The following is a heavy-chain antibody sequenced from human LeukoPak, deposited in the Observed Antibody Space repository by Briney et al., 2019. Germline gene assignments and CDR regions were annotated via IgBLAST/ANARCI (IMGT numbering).Heavy chain of an antibody. D-gene: IGHD2-21*01. CDR3: ARGCGGDCYWGDY. CDR1: GFTVSNNY. CDR2: IYSGDNT. V-gene: IGHV3-66*02. J-gene: IGHJ4*02. Sequence: GGSLRLSCAASGFTVSNNYMSWVRQAPGKGLEWVSVIYSGDNTYYVESVKGRFTISRDNSKNTLFLQMNRLRAEDTAVYYCARGCGGDCYWGDYWGQGTLVTVSS.